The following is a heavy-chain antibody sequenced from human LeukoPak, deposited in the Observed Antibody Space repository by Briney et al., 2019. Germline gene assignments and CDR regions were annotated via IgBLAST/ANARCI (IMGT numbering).Heavy chain of an antibody. J-gene: IGHJ4*02. V-gene: IGHV3-66*02. D-gene: IGHD3-3*01. Sequence: PAESPRLSCAASGFTVSSNYMSWVRQAPGKWLEWVSVISRGGTTYYADSVQGRFTISRDNSKNTLYLQMNSLRAEDTAVYYCAKDRDYDFWSGRPMASAYCGQPTLVTAYS. CDR2: ISRGGTT. CDR3: AKDRDYDFWSGRPMASAY. CDR1: GFTVSSNY.